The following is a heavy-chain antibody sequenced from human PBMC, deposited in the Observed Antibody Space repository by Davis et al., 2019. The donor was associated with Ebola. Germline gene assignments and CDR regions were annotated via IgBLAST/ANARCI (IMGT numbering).Heavy chain of an antibody. D-gene: IGHD2-2*01. CDR2: IYHSGST. CDR3: ARVARSIVPAAKDGWFDP. J-gene: IGHJ5*02. Sequence: PSETLSLTCAVSGGSISSSNWWSWVRQPPGKGLEWIGEIYHSGSTNYNPSLKSRVTISVDKSKNQFSLKLSSVTAADTAVYYCARVARSIVPAAKDGWFDPWGQGTLVTVSS. CDR1: GGSISSSNW. V-gene: IGHV4-4*02.